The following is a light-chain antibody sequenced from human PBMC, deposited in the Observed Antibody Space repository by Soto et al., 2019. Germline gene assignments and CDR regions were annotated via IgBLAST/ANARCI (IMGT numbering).Light chain of an antibody. V-gene: IGKV1-9*01. CDR2: AAS. CDR3: QQLNSYPIT. J-gene: IGKJ5*01. CDR1: QGISSY. Sequence: DLQSTQSPSFLSASVGDRVTITCRASQGISSYLAWYQQKPGKAPKLLIYAASTLQSGVPSRFSGSGSGTEFTLTISSLQPEDFATYYCQQLNSYPITFGQGTLLEVK.